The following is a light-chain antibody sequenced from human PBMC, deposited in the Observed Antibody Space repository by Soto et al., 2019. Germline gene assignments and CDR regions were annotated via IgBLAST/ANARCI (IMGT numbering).Light chain of an antibody. Sequence: DIQMTQSPSTLSASVGARVTITCRASQSISSWLAWYQQKPGKAPNLLVYKASSLEGGGPSRFSGSGSGTEVTLTINSLQPDDFATYFCQQYTSNPWTFGQGTEVDI. V-gene: IGKV1-5*03. J-gene: IGKJ1*01. CDR3: QQYTSNPWT. CDR2: KAS. CDR1: QSISSW.